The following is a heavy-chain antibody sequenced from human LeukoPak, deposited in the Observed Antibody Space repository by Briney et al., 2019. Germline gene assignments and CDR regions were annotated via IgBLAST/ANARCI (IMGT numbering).Heavy chain of an antibody. J-gene: IGHJ5*02. V-gene: IGHV1-69*13. Sequence: EASVKVSCKASGGTFSSYAISWVRQAPGQGLEWMGGIIPIFGTANYAQKFQGRVTITADESTSTAYMELSSLRSEDTAVYYCARDYGDPTANWFDPWGQGTLVTVSS. D-gene: IGHD4-17*01. CDR3: ARDYGDPTANWFDP. CDR2: IIPIFGTA. CDR1: GGTFSSYA.